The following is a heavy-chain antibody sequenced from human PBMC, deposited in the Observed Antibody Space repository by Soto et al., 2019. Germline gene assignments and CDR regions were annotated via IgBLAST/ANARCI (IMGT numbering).Heavy chain of an antibody. V-gene: IGHV3-11*05. CDR1: GFTFSGYY. D-gene: IGHD1-1*01. Sequence: QVQLVESGGGLVKPGGSLRLSCAASGFTFSGYYMSWIRQARGKGLECISYISSSGDRTKYADSVKGRFTISRDNAKKSLYLQMNSLRAEDTAVYYCVRETAYYFDYWGQGTLVTVSS. CDR3: VRETAYYFDY. J-gene: IGHJ4*02. CDR2: ISSSGDRT.